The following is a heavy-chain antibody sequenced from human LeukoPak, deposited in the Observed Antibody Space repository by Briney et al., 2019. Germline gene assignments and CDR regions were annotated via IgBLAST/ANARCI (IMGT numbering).Heavy chain of an antibody. J-gene: IGHJ4*02. CDR3: ARTVLGATGYFDY. Sequence: GASVKVSCKASGYIFTNYVMNWVRQAPGQGLEWMGWINTTTGSPTYAQGFTGRFVFSLDTSVSTTYLQISSLEAEDTAVYYCARTVLGATGYFDYWGQGTLITVSS. V-gene: IGHV7-4-1*02. CDR1: GYIFTNYV. CDR2: INTTTGSP. D-gene: IGHD1-26*01.